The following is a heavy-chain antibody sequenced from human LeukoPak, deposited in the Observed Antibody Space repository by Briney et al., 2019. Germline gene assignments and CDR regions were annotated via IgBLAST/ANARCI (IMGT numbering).Heavy chain of an antibody. V-gene: IGHV4-34*01. CDR3: ARGRGSSTSCYGY. Sequence: SETLSLTCTVSGGSISGYYWSWIRQPPGKGLEWIGEINHSGSTNYNPSLKSRVTISVDTSKNQFSLKLSSVTAADTAVYYCARGRGSSTSCYGYWGQGTLVTVSS. J-gene: IGHJ4*02. D-gene: IGHD2-2*01. CDR1: GGSISGYY. CDR2: INHSGST.